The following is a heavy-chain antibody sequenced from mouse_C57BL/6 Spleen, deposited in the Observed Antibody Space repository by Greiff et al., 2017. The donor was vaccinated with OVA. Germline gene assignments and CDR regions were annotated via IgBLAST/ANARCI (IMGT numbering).Heavy chain of an antibody. Sequence: VQLQQPGAELVKPGASVKVSCKASGYTFTSYWMHWVKQRPGQGLEWIGRIHPSDSDTNYNQKFKGKATLTVDKSSSTAYMQLSSLTSEDSAVYYCAIQTFITTVVVPFDYWGQGTTLTVSS. CDR2: IHPSDSDT. D-gene: IGHD1-1*01. CDR1: GYTFTSYW. CDR3: AIQTFITTVVVPFDY. V-gene: IGHV1-74*01. J-gene: IGHJ2*01.